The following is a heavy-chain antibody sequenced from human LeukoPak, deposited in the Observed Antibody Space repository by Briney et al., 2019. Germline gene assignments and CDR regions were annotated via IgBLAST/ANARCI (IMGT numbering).Heavy chain of an antibody. V-gene: IGHV4-59*01. CDR1: GGSISSYY. D-gene: IGHD3-3*01. CDR3: ARGPGTIFGVVPIRTFDY. CDR2: IYCSGST. Sequence: SETLSLTCTVSGGSISSYYWSWIRQPPGKGLEWIGYIYCSGSTNYNPSLKSRVTISVDTSKNQFSLKLSSVTAADTAVYYCARGPGTIFGVVPIRTFDYWGQGTLVTVSS. J-gene: IGHJ4*02.